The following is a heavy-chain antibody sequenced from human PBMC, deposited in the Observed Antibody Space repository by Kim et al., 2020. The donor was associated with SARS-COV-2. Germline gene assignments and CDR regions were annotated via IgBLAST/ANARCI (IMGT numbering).Heavy chain of an antibody. V-gene: IGHV4-34*01. J-gene: IGHJ6*02. CDR1: GGSFSAYS. CDR2: VNHSGIT. CDR3: ARGRAGVVPSPILGLGPYYYYYAMDV. Sequence: SETLSLTCAVYGGSFSAYSWIWIRQAPGKGLEWIGDVNHSGITKYHPSLNSRVTISVDTSKNQFSLKLPSVTAADTAVFYWARGRAGVVPSPILGLGPYYYYYAMDVWGQGTTVTVS. D-gene: IGHD3-3*01.